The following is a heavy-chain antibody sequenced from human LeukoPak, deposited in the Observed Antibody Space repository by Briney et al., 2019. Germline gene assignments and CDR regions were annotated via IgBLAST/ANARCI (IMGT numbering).Heavy chain of an antibody. CDR1: GYSFTTYY. CDR3: AREGYCSGASCHSGAHFQH. D-gene: IGHD2-15*01. V-gene: IGHV1-46*01. CDR2: INLSGGGT. J-gene: IGHJ1*01. Sequence: ASVKVSCKASGYSFTTYYMHWPRQAPGQGLEWMGIINLSGGGTTYAQKFQGRVTMTRDMSTSTVYMELSSLRSADTAVYYCAREGYCSGASCHSGAHFQHWGQGTLVTVSS.